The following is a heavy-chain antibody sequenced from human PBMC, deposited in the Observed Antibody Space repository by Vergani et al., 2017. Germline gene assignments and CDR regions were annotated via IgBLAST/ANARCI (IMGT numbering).Heavy chain of an antibody. Sequence: QVQLVQSGAEVKKPGSSVKVSCKASGGTFSSYAISWVRQAPGQGLEWMGGIIPIFGTANYARKFQGRVTITADKSTSTAYMELSSLRSEDTAVYYCAGARYCSGGSGRVFDYWGQGTLVTVSS. CDR3: AGARYCSGGSGRVFDY. J-gene: IGHJ4*02. D-gene: IGHD2-15*01. CDR2: IIPIFGTA. V-gene: IGHV1-69*06. CDR1: GGTFSSYA.